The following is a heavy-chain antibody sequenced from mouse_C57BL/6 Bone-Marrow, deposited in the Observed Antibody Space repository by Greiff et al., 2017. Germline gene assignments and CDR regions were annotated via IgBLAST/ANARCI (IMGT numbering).Heavy chain of an antibody. D-gene: IGHD1-1*01. J-gene: IGHJ3*01. Sequence: VQLQQSGAELARPGASVKLSCKASGYTFTSYGISWVKQRTGQGLEWIGEICPRSGNTYYNEKLKGKATLTADKSYSPAYMELRSLTSEDAAVXFCARNAWYYWFAYWGQGTLVTVSA. CDR2: ICPRSGNT. V-gene: IGHV1-81*01. CDR1: GYTFTSYG. CDR3: ARNAWYYWFAY.